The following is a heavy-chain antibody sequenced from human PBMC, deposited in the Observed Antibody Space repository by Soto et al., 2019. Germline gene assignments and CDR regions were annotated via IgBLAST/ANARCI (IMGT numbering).Heavy chain of an antibody. D-gene: IGHD2-21*01. CDR1: GYTFTVYY. J-gene: IGHJ4*02. CDR3: ARDLAKGVVIAGFDY. Sequence: AAVKVSCKASGYTFTVYYMHWVRQAPGQGLEWMGWINPKSSGTMYPQKFQGRVTMTWDTSISTAYMALTRLRSDDTAVYYCARDLAKGVVIAGFDYWGQGTLVTVSS. V-gene: IGHV1-2*02. CDR2: INPKSSGT.